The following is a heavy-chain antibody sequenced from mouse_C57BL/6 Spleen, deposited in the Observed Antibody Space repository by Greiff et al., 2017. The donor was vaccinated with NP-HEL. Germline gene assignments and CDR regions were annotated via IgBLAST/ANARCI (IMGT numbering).Heavy chain of an antibody. CDR2: IYPGSGST. CDR1: GYTFTSYW. CDR3: ARGVDYYGSSPFAY. Sequence: QVQLKQPGAELVKPGASVKMSCKASGYTFTSYWITWVKQRPGQGLEWIGDIYPGSGSTNYNEKFKSKATLTVDTSSSTAYMQLSSLTSEDSAVYYCARGVDYYGSSPFAYWGQGTLVTVSA. J-gene: IGHJ3*01. D-gene: IGHD1-1*01. V-gene: IGHV1-55*01.